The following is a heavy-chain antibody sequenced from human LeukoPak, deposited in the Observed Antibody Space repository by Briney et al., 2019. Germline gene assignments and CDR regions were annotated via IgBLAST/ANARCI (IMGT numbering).Heavy chain of an antibody. CDR1: GYTLTELS. CDR3: ATVRYSYGQFDY. Sequence: GASVKASCKVSGYTLTELSMHWVRQAPGKGLEWMGGFDPEDGETIYAQKFQGRVTMTEDTSTDTAYMELSSLRSEDTAVYYCATVRYSYGQFDYWGQGTLVTVSS. D-gene: IGHD5-18*01. V-gene: IGHV1-24*01. CDR2: FDPEDGET. J-gene: IGHJ4*02.